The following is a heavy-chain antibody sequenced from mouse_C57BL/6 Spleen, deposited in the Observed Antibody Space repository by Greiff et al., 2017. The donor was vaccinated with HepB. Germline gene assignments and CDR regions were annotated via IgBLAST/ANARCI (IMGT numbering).Heavy chain of an antibody. D-gene: IGHD2-5*01. CDR2: IDPSDSYT. Sequence: QVQLQQPGAELVRPGTSVKLSCKASGYTFTSYWMHWVKQRPGQGLEWIGVIDPSDSYTNYNQKFKGKATLTVDTSSSTAYMQLSSLTSEDSAVYYCARRSNYDYAMDYWGQGTSVTVS. J-gene: IGHJ4*01. CDR3: ARRSNYDYAMDY. V-gene: IGHV1-59*01. CDR1: GYTFTSYW.